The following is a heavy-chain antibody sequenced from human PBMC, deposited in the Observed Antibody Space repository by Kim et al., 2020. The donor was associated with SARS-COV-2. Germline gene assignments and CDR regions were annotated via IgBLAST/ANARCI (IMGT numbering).Heavy chain of an antibody. CDR3: ARGGRAGDHGIDV. D-gene: IGHD2-21*02. CDR2: IYSGGSI. J-gene: IGHJ6*02. V-gene: IGHV3-53*01. Sequence: GGSLRLSYAAAGFTVSSNHMSWVHQAPGKGLEWVSVIYSGGSIYYADSVKGRFTISRDNSKNTLYLQMNSLRAEDTAVYYCARGGRAGDHGIDVWGQGTTVTVSS. CDR1: GFTVSSNH.